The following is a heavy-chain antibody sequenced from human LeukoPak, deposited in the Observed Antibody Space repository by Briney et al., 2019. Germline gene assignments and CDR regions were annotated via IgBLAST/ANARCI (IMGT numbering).Heavy chain of an antibody. Sequence: PSETLSLTCTVSGGSISSTSDYWVWIRQPPGKGLEWIGSVYYSGSANYNPSLRSRVTISVDTSKNQFSLKLSSVTAADTAVYYCTRRESTVLLRHWGQGTLVTVSS. J-gene: IGHJ1*01. CDR3: TRRESTVLLRH. CDR2: VYYSGSA. D-gene: IGHD4-17*01. CDR1: GGSISSTSDY. V-gene: IGHV4-39*01.